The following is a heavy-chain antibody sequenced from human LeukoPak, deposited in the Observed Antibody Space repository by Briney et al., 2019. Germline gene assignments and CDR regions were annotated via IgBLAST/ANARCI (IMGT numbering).Heavy chain of an antibody. D-gene: IGHD5-18*01. CDR3: ARGTGEGYTYGRYYFDY. Sequence: ASEKVSCKASGYTFTGYYMHWVRQAPGQGLEWMGWINPNSGGTNYAQKFQGRVTMTRDTSISTAYMELSRLRSDDTAVYYCARGTGEGYTYGRYYFDYWGQGTLVTVSS. CDR2: INPNSGGT. CDR1: GYTFTGYY. V-gene: IGHV1-2*02. J-gene: IGHJ4*02.